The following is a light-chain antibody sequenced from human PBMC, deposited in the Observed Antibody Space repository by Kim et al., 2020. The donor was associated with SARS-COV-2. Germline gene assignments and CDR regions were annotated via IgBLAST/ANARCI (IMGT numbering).Light chain of an antibody. V-gene: IGKV3-20*01. J-gene: IGKJ4*01. Sequence: PGERVTPPSRASPGVRGSHLAWYQHKGGQAPRLLIYGASIRATGVPDKFTGGGSGADFTLTISRLEPEDFAVYYCQHYGSSPPFAFGGGTKVDIK. CDR3: QHYGSSPPFA. CDR2: GAS. CDR1: PGVRGSH.